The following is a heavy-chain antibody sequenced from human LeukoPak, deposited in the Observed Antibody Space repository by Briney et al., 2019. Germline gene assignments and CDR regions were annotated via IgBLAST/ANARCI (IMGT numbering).Heavy chain of an antibody. Sequence: PSETLSLTCAVYGWSFNDYYWNWIRQPPGKGLEWIGEINARGDTNFNPSLKSRVTISVDTSKSQFSLRLTSMNAADTAVYYCARGQVPAARGYNWFDPWGQGTLVTVSS. D-gene: IGHD2-2*01. J-gene: IGHJ5*02. CDR3: ARGQVPAARGYNWFDP. CDR1: GWSFNDYY. CDR2: INARGDT. V-gene: IGHV4-34*01.